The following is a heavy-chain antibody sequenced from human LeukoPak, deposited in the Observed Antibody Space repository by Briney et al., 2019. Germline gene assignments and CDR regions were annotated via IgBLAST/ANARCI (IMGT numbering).Heavy chain of an antibody. CDR2: IYYSGST. D-gene: IGHD3-22*01. CDR1: GGSISCGDYY. J-gene: IGHJ4*02. V-gene: IGHV4-30-4*08. CDR3: ASYSSGYYRWGVDY. Sequence: PSETLSLTRTVSGGSISCGDYYWSWIRQPPGKGLEWIGYIYYSGSTYYNPSLKSRVTISVDTSKNQFSLKLSSVTAADTAVYYCASYSSGYYRWGVDYWGQGTLVTVSS.